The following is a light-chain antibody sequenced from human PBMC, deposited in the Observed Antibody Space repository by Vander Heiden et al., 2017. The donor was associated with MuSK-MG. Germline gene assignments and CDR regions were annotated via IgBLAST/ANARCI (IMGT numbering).Light chain of an antibody. CDR1: QRVTY. CDR2: DVS. CDR3: QQHTNWMFT. V-gene: IGKV3-11*01. Sequence: IVLTPSPATLSLSPGERATLSCKASQRVTYLAWFQQKIGRAPRLLIYDVSKRATGIPARFVGSGSGTDFTLTISSLEAEDFAVYYCQQHTNWMFTFGPGTKVDIK. J-gene: IGKJ3*01.